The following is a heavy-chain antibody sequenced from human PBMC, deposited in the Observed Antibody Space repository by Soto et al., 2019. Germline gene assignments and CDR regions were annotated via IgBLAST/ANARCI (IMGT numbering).Heavy chain of an antibody. D-gene: IGHD3-10*01. J-gene: IGHJ6*02. CDR2: ISYDGSNK. Sequence: PGGSLRLSCAASGFTFSSYGMHWVRQAPGKGLEWVAVISYDGSNKYYADSVKGRFTISRDNSKNTLYLQMNSLRAEDTAVYYCAKGSGLSLTEGYCCMDVWDQGTTVTGSS. V-gene: IGHV3-30*18. CDR3: AKGSGLSLTEGYCCMDV. CDR1: GFTFSSYG.